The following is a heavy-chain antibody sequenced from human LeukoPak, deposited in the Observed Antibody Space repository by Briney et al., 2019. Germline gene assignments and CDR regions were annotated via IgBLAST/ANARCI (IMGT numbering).Heavy chain of an antibody. Sequence: ASVKVSCKASGYTFTGYYMHWVRQAPGQGLEWMGWINPNSGGTNYAQKFQGRVTITADKSTSTAYMELSSLRSEDTAVYYCARVGVDGYNPDYWGQGTLVTVSS. J-gene: IGHJ4*02. CDR1: GYTFTGYY. D-gene: IGHD5-24*01. CDR3: ARVGVDGYNPDY. V-gene: IGHV1-2*02. CDR2: INPNSGGT.